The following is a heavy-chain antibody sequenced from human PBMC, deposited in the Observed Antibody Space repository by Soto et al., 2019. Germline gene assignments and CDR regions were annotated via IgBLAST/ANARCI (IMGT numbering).Heavy chain of an antibody. CDR1: SDSMNSGGYY. CDR3: ARRGGSSSGYYYYAMDV. D-gene: IGHD6-6*01. V-gene: IGHV4-31*03. J-gene: IGHJ6*02. Sequence: SETLSLTCSVSSDSMNSGGYYWSWIRQHPGKGLEWIGYIYSNGDTYYNPSLKSGVTISVDTSKNQFSLNLTSVTAADTAVYYCARRGGSSSGYYYYAMDVWGQGTTVAVSS. CDR2: IYSNGDT.